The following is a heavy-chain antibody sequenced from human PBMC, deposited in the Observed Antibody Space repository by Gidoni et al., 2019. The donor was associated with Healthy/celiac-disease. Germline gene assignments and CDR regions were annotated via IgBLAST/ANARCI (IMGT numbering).Heavy chain of an antibody. CDR2: ISYDGSNK. V-gene: IGHV3-30-3*01. D-gene: IGHD3-10*01. CDR3: ARAELLWFRELLGGVGY. J-gene: IGHJ4*02. Sequence: QVQQVESGGGVVQPGRSLSLSCAASGFPFSSYAMHWVRQAPGKGLEWVAVISYDGSNKYYADSVKGRFTISRDNSKNTLYLQMNSLRAEDTAVYYCARAELLWFRELLGGVGYWGQGTLVTVSS. CDR1: GFPFSSYA.